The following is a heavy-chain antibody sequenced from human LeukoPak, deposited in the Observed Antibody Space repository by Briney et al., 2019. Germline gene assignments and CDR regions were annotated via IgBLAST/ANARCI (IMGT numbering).Heavy chain of an antibody. CDR3: AVPPLYYYDSSGYSGDHAFDI. D-gene: IGHD3-22*01. V-gene: IGHV1-2*02. J-gene: IGHJ3*02. Sequence: GASVKVSCKASGYTFTGYYMHWVRQAPGQGLEWMGWINPNSGGTNYAQKFQGRVTMTRDTPISTAYMELRRLRSDDTAVYYCAVPPLYYYDSSGYSGDHAFDIWGQGTMVTVSS. CDR2: INPNSGGT. CDR1: GYTFTGYY.